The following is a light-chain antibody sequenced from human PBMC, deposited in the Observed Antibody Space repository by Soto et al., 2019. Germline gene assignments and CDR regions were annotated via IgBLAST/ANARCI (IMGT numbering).Light chain of an antibody. CDR3: QQYGSSPYT. J-gene: IGKJ2*01. V-gene: IGKV3-20*01. Sequence: EIVLTQSPGTLSLSPGVRDTLSCRASQSVSSSYLAWYQQKPGQAPGLLIYGTSSRATGIPDRFSGSGSGTDFPLTISRLEPEDFAVYYCQQYGSSPYTFGQGNKLEIK. CDR1: QSVSSSY. CDR2: GTS.